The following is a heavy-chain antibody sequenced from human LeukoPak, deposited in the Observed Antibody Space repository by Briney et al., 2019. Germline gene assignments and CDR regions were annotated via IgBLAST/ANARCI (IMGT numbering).Heavy chain of an antibody. Sequence: SETLSLTCTVSAGSISSSDYYWGWIRQSPGKGLEWIGRISYSGNTYYNPPLKSRVTISVDTSKNHFSLRLSSVTAADTAVYFCSRLTHSYYSDTSGYYPYYYMDVWGEGTTVTVSS. CDR3: SRLTHSYYSDTSGYYPYYYMDV. V-gene: IGHV4-39*02. CDR2: ISYSGNT. CDR1: AGSISSSDYY. D-gene: IGHD3-22*01. J-gene: IGHJ6*03.